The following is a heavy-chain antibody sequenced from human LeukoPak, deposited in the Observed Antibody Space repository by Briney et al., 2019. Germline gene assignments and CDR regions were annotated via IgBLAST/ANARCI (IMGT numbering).Heavy chain of an antibody. D-gene: IGHD6-19*01. CDR1: GYTFTSYG. CDR2: ISAYNGNT. Sequence: GASVKVSCKASGYTFTSYGISWVRQAPGPGLERMGLISAYNGNTNYAQKPPGRVTMTTDTSTSTAYMELRGLRSDDTAVYYCARRPTLYSSGRFYFDYWGQGTLVTVSS. J-gene: IGHJ4*02. CDR3: ARRPTLYSSGRFYFDY. V-gene: IGHV1-18*01.